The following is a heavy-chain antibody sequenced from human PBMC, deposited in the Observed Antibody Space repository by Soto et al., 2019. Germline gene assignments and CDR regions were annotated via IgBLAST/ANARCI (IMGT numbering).Heavy chain of an antibody. V-gene: IGHV3-74*01. CDR2: IDYDGTTT. D-gene: IGHD6-13*01. CDR3: ARGPRPSSAGTGAY. Sequence: PGGSLRLSCAASGFAFDSYWMHWVRQVPGEGPAWVSRIDYDGTTTTYADSVKGRFTISRDNAKNTLYLQMNSLRAEDTAVYYCARGPRPSSAGTGAYWGQGTLVTVSS. J-gene: IGHJ4*02. CDR1: GFAFDSYW.